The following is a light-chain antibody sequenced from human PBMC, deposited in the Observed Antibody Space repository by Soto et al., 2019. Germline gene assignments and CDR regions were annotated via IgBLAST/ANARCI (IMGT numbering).Light chain of an antibody. CDR1: QSVSYN. Sequence: EIVMTQSPATLSVSPGETATLSCRASQSVSYNLAWYQQKPGQGPRLLIYGAFTRATGIPARFSGSGSGTEFTLTISSLQSEDFAVYDCQQDKNWPPLTFGGGTKVEIK. J-gene: IGKJ4*01. V-gene: IGKV3-15*01. CDR3: QQDKNWPPLT. CDR2: GAF.